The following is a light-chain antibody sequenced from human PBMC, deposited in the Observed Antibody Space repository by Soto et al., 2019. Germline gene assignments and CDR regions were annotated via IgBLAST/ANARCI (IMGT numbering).Light chain of an antibody. Sequence: EIVMTQSPATLSVSPGERATLSCRASQSVSTNLAWYQQKPGQAPSRLIYGTSTRATGIPARFSGSGSGTEFTLPLSSLQSEDFALYYCQQYNNWPRTFGQGTKVEI. J-gene: IGKJ1*01. CDR3: QQYNNWPRT. CDR1: QSVSTN. CDR2: GTS. V-gene: IGKV3-15*01.